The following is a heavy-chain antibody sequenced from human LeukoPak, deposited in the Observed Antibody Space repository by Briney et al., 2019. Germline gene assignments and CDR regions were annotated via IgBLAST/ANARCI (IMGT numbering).Heavy chain of an antibody. CDR1: GFTFDDYA. V-gene: IGHV3-9*01. J-gene: IGHJ4*02. CDR2: ISWNSGSI. D-gene: IGHD3-22*01. Sequence: GGSLRLSCAASGFTFDDYAMHWVRQAPGKGLEWVSGISWNSGSIGYADSVKGRFTISRDNAKSYLYLQMNSLRAEDTAVYYCVKEGYDSTGYPDHWGQGILVTVSS. CDR3: VKEGYDSTGYPDH.